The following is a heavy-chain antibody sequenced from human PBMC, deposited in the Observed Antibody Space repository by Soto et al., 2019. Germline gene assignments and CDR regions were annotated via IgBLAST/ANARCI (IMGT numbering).Heavy chain of an antibody. J-gene: IGHJ4*02. CDR1: GFTFSSYA. CDR2: ISGSGGST. Sequence: GGSLRLSCAASGFTFSSYAMSWVRQAPGKGLEWVSAISGSGGSTYYADSVKGRFTISRDNSKNKLYLQMNSMRAEDTAVYDCAKVFGRKGARPIDYWGQGTLVTVSS. V-gene: IGHV3-23*01. D-gene: IGHD6-6*01. CDR3: AKVFGRKGARPIDY.